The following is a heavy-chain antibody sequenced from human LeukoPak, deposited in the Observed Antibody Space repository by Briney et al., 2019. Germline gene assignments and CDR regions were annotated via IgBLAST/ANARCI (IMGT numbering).Heavy chain of an antibody. CDR1: GYTFTSYG. D-gene: IGHD2-2*01. J-gene: IGHJ5*02. V-gene: IGHV1-18*01. CDR2: ISAYNGNT. Sequence: ASVKVSCKASGYTFTSYGISWVRQAPGQGLERMGWISAYNGNTNYAQKLQGRVTMTTDTSTSTAYMELRSLRSDDTAVYYCARGVVVVPAAANWFDPWGQGTLVTVSS. CDR3: ARGVVVVPAAANWFDP.